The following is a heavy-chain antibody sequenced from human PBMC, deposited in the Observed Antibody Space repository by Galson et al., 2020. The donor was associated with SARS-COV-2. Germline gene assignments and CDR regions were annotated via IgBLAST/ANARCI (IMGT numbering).Heavy chain of an antibody. D-gene: IGHD6-19*01. Sequence: METSETLSLTCTVSGGSISSGDYYWSWIRQPPGKGPEWTGYIYYSGSTYYNPSLKSRVTISVDTSKSQFSLKLSSVTAADTAVYYCASARRRQWLVRVDFSVFADYWGQGTLVTVSS. CDR1: GGSISSGDYY. J-gene: IGHJ4*02. CDR2: IYYSGST. CDR3: ASARRRQWLVRVDFSVFADY. V-gene: IGHV4-30-4*01.